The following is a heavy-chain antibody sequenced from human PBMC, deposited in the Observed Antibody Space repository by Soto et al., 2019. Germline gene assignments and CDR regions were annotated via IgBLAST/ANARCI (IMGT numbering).Heavy chain of an antibody. CDR1: GFTFTSYT. CDR2: ISSSSDYI. J-gene: IGHJ4*02. Sequence: GGSLRLSCAASGFTFTSYTVNWVRQAPGKGLEWVSSISSSSDYIYYADSMKGRVTISRDNAKNSLFLDMNSLTGEDTAVYYCARARVYATGPLDFWGQGTLVTVSS. V-gene: IGHV3-21*06. D-gene: IGHD6-13*01. CDR3: ARARVYATGPLDF.